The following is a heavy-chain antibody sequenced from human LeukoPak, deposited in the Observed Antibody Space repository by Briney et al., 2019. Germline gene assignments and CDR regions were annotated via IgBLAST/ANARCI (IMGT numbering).Heavy chain of an antibody. V-gene: IGHV4-39*07. CDR1: GDFISGSSYY. CDR2: FYYSGST. J-gene: IGHJ4*02. CDR3: ARDPPPYYYDSSPH. Sequence: SETLSLTCTVSGDFISGSSYYWGWIRQPPGMGLEWIGSFYYSGSTYYNPSLKTRVTISVDTSKNQFSLKLTSVTAADTAVYYCARDPPPYYYDSSPHWGQGTLVTVSS. D-gene: IGHD3-22*01.